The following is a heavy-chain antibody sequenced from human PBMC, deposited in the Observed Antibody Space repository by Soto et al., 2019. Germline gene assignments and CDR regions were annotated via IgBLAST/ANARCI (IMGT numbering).Heavy chain of an antibody. V-gene: IGHV3-74*01. CDR3: AKAGDYGDYAGENWFDS. Sequence: EVQLVEFGGGLVQPGGSLRLSCAASGFTFFAYWIHWVRQVPGKGLVWVSRINSDGSHTSYADSVRGRFTISRDNSKNTVYLQMNSLTAEDTAVYYCAKAGDYGDYAGENWFDSWGQGSLVTVSS. J-gene: IGHJ5*01. D-gene: IGHD4-17*01. CDR2: INSDGSHT. CDR1: GFTFFAYW.